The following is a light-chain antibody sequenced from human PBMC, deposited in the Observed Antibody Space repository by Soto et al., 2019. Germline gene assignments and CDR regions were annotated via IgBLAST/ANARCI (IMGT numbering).Light chain of an antibody. J-gene: IGLJ1*01. CDR3: NSYVAGRNV. CDR1: SSDVGIYNL. V-gene: IGLV2-23*02. Sequence: QSVLTQPASVSGSPGQSITISCTGTSSDVGIYNLVSWFQHHPGKAPKLIIYEVSKRPSGVPDRFSGSKSGSTASLTVSGLQTEDEADYSCNSYVAGRNVFGNGAKVTDL. CDR2: EVS.